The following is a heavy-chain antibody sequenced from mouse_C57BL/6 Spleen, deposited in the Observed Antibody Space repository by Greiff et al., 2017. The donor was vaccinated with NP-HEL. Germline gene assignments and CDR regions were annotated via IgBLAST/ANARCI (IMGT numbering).Heavy chain of an antibody. CDR3: ARPDLAFYGSSYPLAW. CDR2: INPSNGGT. Sequence: QVQLQQPGTELVKPGASVKLSCKASGYTFTSYWMHWVKQRPGQGLEWIGNINPSNGGTNYNEKFKSKATLTVDKSSSTAYMQLSSLTSEDSAVYYCARPDLAFYGSSYPLAWWGQGTLVTVSA. D-gene: IGHD1-1*01. CDR1: GYTFTSYW. J-gene: IGHJ3*02. V-gene: IGHV1-53*01.